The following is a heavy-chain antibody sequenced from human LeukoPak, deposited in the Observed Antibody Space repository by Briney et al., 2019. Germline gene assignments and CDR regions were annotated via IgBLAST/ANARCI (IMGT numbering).Heavy chain of an antibody. CDR3: ARDGGSGWFDY. Sequence: PSETLSLTCTVSGAPISSYYWSWIRQPAGKGLERIGRIDGSGNTNYNPSLKSRISVSVDTSKDQVSLKLSYVTAADTAVYYCARDGGSGWFDYWGQGTLVTVSS. CDR1: GAPISSYY. J-gene: IGHJ4*02. D-gene: IGHD6-19*01. V-gene: IGHV4-4*07. CDR2: IDGSGNT.